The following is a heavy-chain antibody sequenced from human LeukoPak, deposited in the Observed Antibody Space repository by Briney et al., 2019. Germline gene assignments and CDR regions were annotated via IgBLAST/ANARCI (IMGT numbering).Heavy chain of an antibody. D-gene: IGHD2-2*01. J-gene: IGHJ4*02. CDR3: ATEYCSSTSCHSFDY. CDR1: GGSISSSNW. CDR2: IYHSGST. V-gene: IGHV4-4*02. Sequence: SETLSLTCAVSGGSISSSNWWSWVRQPPGKGLEWIGEIYHSGSTNYNPSLKSRVTISVDKSKNQFSLKLSSVTAADTAVYYCATEYCSSTSCHSFDYWGQGTLVTVSS.